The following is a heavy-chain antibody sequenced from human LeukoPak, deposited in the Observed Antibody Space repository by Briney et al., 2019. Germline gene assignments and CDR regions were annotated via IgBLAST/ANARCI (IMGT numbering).Heavy chain of an antibody. CDR2: IYYSGGA. D-gene: IGHD3-9*01. CDR1: GDSLRKSTFY. J-gene: IGHJ4*02. CDR3: ARHSRTYYDILTGPYGGSFDY. Sequence: SETLSLTCTVSGDSLRKSTFYWVWIRQPPGKGLEWIGSIYYSGGADYNPSLQSRVTISVDTSKNEFSLKVRSVTAADTAVYYCARHSRTYYDILTGPYGGSFDYWGQRTLATVSS. V-gene: IGHV4-39*01.